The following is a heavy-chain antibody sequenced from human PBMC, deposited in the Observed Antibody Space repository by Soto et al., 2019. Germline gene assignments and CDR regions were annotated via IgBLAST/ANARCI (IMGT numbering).Heavy chain of an antibody. D-gene: IGHD6-13*01. CDR2: INAGNGNT. CDR3: ARVGAAAGPYYFDY. V-gene: IGHV1-3*01. Sequence: ASVKVSCKASGYTFTSYAMHWVRQAPGQRLEWMGWINAGNGNTKYSQKFQGRVTITRDTSASTAYMELSSLRSEDTAVYYCARVGAAAGPYYFDYWGQGTLVTVSS. J-gene: IGHJ4*02. CDR1: GYTFTSYA.